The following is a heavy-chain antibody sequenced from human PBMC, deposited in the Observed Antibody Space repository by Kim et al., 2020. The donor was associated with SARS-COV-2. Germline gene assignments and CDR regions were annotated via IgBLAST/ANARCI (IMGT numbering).Heavy chain of an antibody. V-gene: IGHV3-30*18. Sequence: GGSLRLSCAASGFTFSSYGMHWVRQAPGKGLEWVAVISYDGSNKYYADSVKGRFTISRDNSKNTLYLQMNSLRAEDTAVYYCAKGASHHPRDNAFDIWGQGTMVTVSS. J-gene: IGHJ3*02. CDR1: GFTFSSYG. CDR3: AKGASHHPRDNAFDI. CDR2: ISYDGSNK.